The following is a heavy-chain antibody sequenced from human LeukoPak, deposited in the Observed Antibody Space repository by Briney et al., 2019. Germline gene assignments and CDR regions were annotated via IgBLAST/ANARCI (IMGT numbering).Heavy chain of an antibody. CDR3: ARILDWNDSIDY. Sequence: ASVKVSCKASGYTFTGYYMHWVRQAPGQGLEWMGWINPNGGGTNYAQKFQGRVTMTRDTSISTAYMELSRLRSDDTAVYYCARILDWNDSIDYWGQGTLVTVSS. V-gene: IGHV1-2*02. CDR1: GYTFTGYY. CDR2: INPNGGGT. D-gene: IGHD1-1*01. J-gene: IGHJ4*02.